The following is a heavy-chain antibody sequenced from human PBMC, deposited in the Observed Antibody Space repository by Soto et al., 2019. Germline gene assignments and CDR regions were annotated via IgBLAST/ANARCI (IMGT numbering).Heavy chain of an antibody. D-gene: IGHD5-18*01. CDR2: ISYDGSNK. CDR3: ARVAQYTYESGLDY. J-gene: IGHJ4*02. V-gene: IGHV3-30-3*01. Sequence: QVQLVESGGGVVQPGRSLRLFCAASGFSFSYYALHWVRQAPGKGLEWVAIISYDGSNKYYADSVKGRFSISRDNSKNTLYLQMNSLRAEDTAVYYCARVAQYTYESGLDYWGQGTLVTVSS. CDR1: GFSFSYYA.